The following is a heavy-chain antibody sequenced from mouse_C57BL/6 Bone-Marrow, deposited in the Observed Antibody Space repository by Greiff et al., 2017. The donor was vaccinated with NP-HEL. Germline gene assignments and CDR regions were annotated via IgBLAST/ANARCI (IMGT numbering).Heavy chain of an antibody. CDR1: GFNIKNTY. D-gene: IGHD1-1*01. CDR2: IDPANGNT. CDR3: ARDGSSYPAGFAY. V-gene: IGHV14-3*01. J-gene: IGHJ3*01. Sequence: VQLQQSVAELVRPGASVKLSCTASGFNIKNTYMHWVKQRPEQGLEWIGRIDPANGNTKYAPKFQGKATITADTSSNTPYLQLSSLTSEDTALWYWARDGSSYPAGFAYWGQGTLVTVSA.